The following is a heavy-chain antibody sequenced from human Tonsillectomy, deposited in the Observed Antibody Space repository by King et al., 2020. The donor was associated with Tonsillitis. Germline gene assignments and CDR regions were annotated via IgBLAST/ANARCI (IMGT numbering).Heavy chain of an antibody. CDR2: LYYSGST. J-gene: IGHJ6*02. Sequence: QLQESGPGLVKPSQTLSLTCTVSGVSINSGGHYWNWIRQHPGKGLEWIGYLYYSGSTYYNPSLKSRVTISGDTSKKQFSLKLNAVTAAATAVYYCAGDLVMDFWGQGTTVTVSS. D-gene: IGHD2-8*02. CDR3: AGDLVMDF. V-gene: IGHV4-31*03. CDR1: GVSINSGGHY.